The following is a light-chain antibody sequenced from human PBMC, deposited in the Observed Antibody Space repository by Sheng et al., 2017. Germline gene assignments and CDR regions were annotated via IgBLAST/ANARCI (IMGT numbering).Light chain of an antibody. CDR1: QNIGSN. Sequence: EIEMTQFPATLSVSPGERVTFSCRASQNIGSNVAWYRQTPGQPPQTPHLWCILQGHWCRSPRLSGSGSGTQFTLTINSLQSEDFAVYYCQQYEEWPVTFGPGTRV. J-gene: IGKJ3*01. V-gene: IGKV3-15*01. CDR3: QQYEEWPVT. CDR2: CI.